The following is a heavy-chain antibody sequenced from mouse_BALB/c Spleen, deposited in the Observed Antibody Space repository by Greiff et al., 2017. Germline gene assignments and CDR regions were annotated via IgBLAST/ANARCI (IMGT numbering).Heavy chain of an antibody. Sequence: VQLKQSGAELVKPGASVKLSCTASGFNIKDTYMHWVKQRPEQGLEWIGRIDPANGNTKYDPKFQGKATITADTSSNTAYLQLSSLTSEDTAVYYCAAYRYDRYFDVWGAGTTVTVSS. D-gene: IGHD2-14*01. J-gene: IGHJ1*01. V-gene: IGHV14-3*02. CDR1: GFNIKDTY. CDR2: IDPANGNT. CDR3: AAYRYDRYFDV.